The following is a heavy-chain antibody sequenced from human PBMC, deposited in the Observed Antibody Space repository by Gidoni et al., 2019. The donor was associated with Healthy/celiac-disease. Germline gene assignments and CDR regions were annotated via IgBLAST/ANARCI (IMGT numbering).Heavy chain of an antibody. V-gene: IGHV3-21*01. Sequence: EMQLAESGGGLVQPGGSLRLHWSVSGFPFSSYSMNWVRQAPGKGLEWVSSISSSSSYIYYADSVKGRFTISRDNAKNSLYLQMNSLRAEDTAVYYCARDVLAVTGLIDYWGQGTLVTVSS. CDR2: ISSSSSYI. CDR1: GFPFSSYS. CDR3: ARDVLAVTGLIDY. D-gene: IGHD6-19*01. J-gene: IGHJ4*02.